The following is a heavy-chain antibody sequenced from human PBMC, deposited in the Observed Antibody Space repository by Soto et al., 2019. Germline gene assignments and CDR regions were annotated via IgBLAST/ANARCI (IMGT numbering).Heavy chain of an antibody. D-gene: IGHD6-13*01. CDR2: INAGNGNT. J-gene: IGHJ5*02. Sequence: ASVKVSCKASGYTFTGYAMHWVRQAPGQRLEWMGWINAGNGNTKYSQKFQGRVTITRDTSASTAYMELSSLRSEDTAVYYCARDRGIAAAGKCSWFGPCGKGALVTVSS. CDR1: GYTFTGYA. CDR3: ARDRGIAAAGKCSWFGP. V-gene: IGHV1-3*01.